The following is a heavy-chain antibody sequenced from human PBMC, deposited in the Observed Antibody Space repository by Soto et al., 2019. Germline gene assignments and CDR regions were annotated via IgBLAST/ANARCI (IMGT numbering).Heavy chain of an antibody. Sequence: EVQLVESGGGLVKPGGSLRLSCAASGFTFSSYSMNWVRQAPGKGLEWVSSISSSSSYIYYADSVKGRFTISRDNAKNSLYLQMNSLRAEDTDVYYCARGVGVTTNSWGQGTLVTVSS. CDR1: GFTFSSYS. CDR3: ARGVGVTTNS. D-gene: IGHD2-21*02. V-gene: IGHV3-21*01. J-gene: IGHJ4*02. CDR2: ISSSSSYI.